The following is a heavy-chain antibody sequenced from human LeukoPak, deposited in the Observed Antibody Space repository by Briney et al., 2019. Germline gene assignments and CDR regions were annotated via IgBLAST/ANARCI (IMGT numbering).Heavy chain of an antibody. CDR2: IRYDARNK. CDR3: AKDLLAYCGGDCGDFDY. CDR1: GFTLSSYG. D-gene: IGHD2-21*02. J-gene: IGHJ4*02. V-gene: IGHV3-30*02. Sequence: PGGSLRLSCAASGFTLSSYGMHWVRQAPGKGLEWVAFIRYDARNKYYADSVKGRFTISRDNSKNTLYLQMNSLRAEDTAVYYCAKDLLAYCGGDCGDFDYWGQGTLVTVSS.